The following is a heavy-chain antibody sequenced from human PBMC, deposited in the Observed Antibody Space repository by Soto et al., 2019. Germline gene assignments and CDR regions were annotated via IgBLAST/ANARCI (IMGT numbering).Heavy chain of an antibody. CDR3: ARGEGRTADYYYYGMDV. CDR1: GFTFSSYE. CDR2: ISSSGSTI. V-gene: IGHV3-48*03. J-gene: IGHJ6*02. Sequence: VGSLRLSCAASGFTFSSYEMNWVRQAPGKGLEWVSYISSSGSTIYYADSVKGRFTISRDNAKNSLYLQMNSLRAEDTAVYYCARGEGRTADYYYYGMDVWGQGTTVTVSS. D-gene: IGHD3-16*01.